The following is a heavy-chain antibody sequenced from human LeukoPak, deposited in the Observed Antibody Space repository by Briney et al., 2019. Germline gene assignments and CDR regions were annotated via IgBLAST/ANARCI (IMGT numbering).Heavy chain of an antibody. V-gene: IGHV3-21*04. CDR1: GFTFSSYS. CDR2: ISSSSSYI. Sequence: NPGGSLRLSCAASGFTFSSYSMNWVRQAPEKGREWVSSISSSSSYIYYADSVKGRFTISRDNSKNTLYLQMNSLRAEDTAVYYCAVKDRGYSYGYASVWGQGTLVTVSS. CDR3: AVKDRGYSYGYASV. D-gene: IGHD5-18*01. J-gene: IGHJ4*02.